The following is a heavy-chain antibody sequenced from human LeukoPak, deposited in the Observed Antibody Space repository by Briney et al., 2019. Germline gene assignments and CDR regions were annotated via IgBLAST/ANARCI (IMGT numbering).Heavy chain of an antibody. Sequence: GGSLRLSCAASGFTCSNYAMSWVRQAPGKGREWVSTVSGSGGGTDYVYSVKVRFTISRANCKNTVYLQMHSLEAEDTSIYYGTNDLFSDEQLKSYSYYGMDVWRQATTATVSS. D-gene: IGHD6-19*01. V-gene: IGHV3-23*01. CDR2: VSGSGGGT. CDR1: GFTCSNYA. J-gene: IGHJ6*02. CDR3: TNDLFSDEQLKSYSYYGMDV.